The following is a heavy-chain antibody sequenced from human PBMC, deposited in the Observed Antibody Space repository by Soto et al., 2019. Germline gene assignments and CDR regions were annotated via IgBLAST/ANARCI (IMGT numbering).Heavy chain of an antibody. J-gene: IGHJ5*02. CDR1: GFTFSSAN. CDR2: IKSRADGGTT. CDR3: TQGTIEPGGILAS. V-gene: IGHV3-15*07. Sequence: GGSLRLSCAAFGFTFSSANMNWVRQAPGRGLEWVGRIKSRADGGTTDYVAPVKGRFTISRDESKNTLYLQMNSLKTEDTAVFYCTQGTIEPGGILASWARGTLVTVSS. D-gene: IGHD2-15*01.